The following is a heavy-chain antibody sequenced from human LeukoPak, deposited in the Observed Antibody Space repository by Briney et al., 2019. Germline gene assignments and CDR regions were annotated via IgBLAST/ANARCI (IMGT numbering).Heavy chain of an antibody. CDR1: GGSFSGYY. J-gene: IGHJ6*02. D-gene: IGHD3-10*01. Sequence: SETLSLTCAVYGGSFSGYYWSWIRQPPGKGLEWIGEINHSGSTNYNPSLKSRVTISVDTSKNQFSLKLSSVTAADTAVYYCAGGIWFGDYGMDVWGQGTTVTVSS. CDR3: AGGIWFGDYGMDV. CDR2: INHSGST. V-gene: IGHV4-34*01.